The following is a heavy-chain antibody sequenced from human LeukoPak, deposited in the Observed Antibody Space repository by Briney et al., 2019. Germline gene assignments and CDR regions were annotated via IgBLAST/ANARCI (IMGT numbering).Heavy chain of an antibody. CDR1: GFTVSSNY. Sequence: GGSLRLSCAASGFTVSSNYMSWVRQAPGKGLEWVSAIYSGGSTYYADSVKGRFTISRDNSKNTLYLQMNSLRAEDTAVYYCARDLRYYPYYYYGMDVWGQGTTVTVSS. D-gene: IGHD3-9*01. V-gene: IGHV3-66*02. CDR2: IYSGGST. J-gene: IGHJ6*02. CDR3: ARDLRYYPYYYYGMDV.